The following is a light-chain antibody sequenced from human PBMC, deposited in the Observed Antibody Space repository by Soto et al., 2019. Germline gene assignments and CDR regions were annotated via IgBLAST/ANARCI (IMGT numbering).Light chain of an antibody. Sequence: ELVLTQSPGTLSLSPGERTTLSCSASQSVSSNYLAWYQQRPGQAHRLLIYGASNRATGIPDRFSGSGSGTDFTLTISRLEPEDFAVYYCQQYGNSPYTFGQGTKLEIK. CDR2: GAS. V-gene: IGKV3-20*01. CDR3: QQYGNSPYT. J-gene: IGKJ2*01. CDR1: QSVSSNY.